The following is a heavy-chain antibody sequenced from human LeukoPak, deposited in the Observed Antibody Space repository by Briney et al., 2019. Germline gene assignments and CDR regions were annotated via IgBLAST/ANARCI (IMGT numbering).Heavy chain of an antibody. V-gene: IGHV4-59*12. D-gene: IGHD4-17*01. Sequence: SETLSLTCTVSGGSISSYYWSWIRQPPGRGLEWIGYIYYSGSTNYNPSLKSRVTISVDTSKNQFSLKLSSVTAADTAVYYCAREGMRYGDYVDYWGQGTLVTVSS. J-gene: IGHJ4*02. CDR2: IYYSGST. CDR1: GGSISSYY. CDR3: AREGMRYGDYVDY.